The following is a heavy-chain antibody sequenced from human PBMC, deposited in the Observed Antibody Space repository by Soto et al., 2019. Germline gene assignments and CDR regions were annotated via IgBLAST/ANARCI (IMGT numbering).Heavy chain of an antibody. CDR1: GGSISSGDYY. Sequence: SETLSLTCTVSGGSISSGDYYWSWIRQPPGKGLEWIGNIYYSGSTYYNPSLKSRVTISIDTSKNQFSLRLTSVTAADTAVYYCVRQGIGVLHGLVDVWGQGTTVTVS. D-gene: IGHD3-10*01. CDR2: IYYSGST. CDR3: VRQGIGVLHGLVDV. J-gene: IGHJ6*02. V-gene: IGHV4-30-4*01.